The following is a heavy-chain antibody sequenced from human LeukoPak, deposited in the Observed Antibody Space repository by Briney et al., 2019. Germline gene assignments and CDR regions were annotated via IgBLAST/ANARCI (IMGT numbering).Heavy chain of an antibody. CDR2: ISGSGGST. CDR3: ANRAVAGPGGSHDAFDI. D-gene: IGHD6-19*01. Sequence: GGSLRLSCAASGFTFSSYAMSWVRQAPGKGLEWISAISGSGGSTYYADSVKGRFTISRDNSKNTLYLQMNSLRAEDTAVYYCANRAVAGPGGSHDAFDIWGQGTMVTVSS. CDR1: GFTFSSYA. J-gene: IGHJ3*02. V-gene: IGHV3-23*01.